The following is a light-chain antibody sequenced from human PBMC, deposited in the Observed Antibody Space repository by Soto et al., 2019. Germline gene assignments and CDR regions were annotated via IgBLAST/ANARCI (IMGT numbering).Light chain of an antibody. CDR1: QSVDSNY. J-gene: IGKJ5*01. CDR3: QKYGTPRSVT. CDR2: GAS. Sequence: EIVLTQSPGTLSLSPGEETTLSCRASQSVDSNYVAWYQQKPGQTPRLIIYGASGRADGIPHRFSGSGFGTDFTLTIRKVEPEDLAVYYCQKYGTPRSVTVGQGKRLEIK. V-gene: IGKV3-20*01.